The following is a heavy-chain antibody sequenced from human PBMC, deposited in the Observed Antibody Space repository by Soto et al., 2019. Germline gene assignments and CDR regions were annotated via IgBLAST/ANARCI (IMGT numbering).Heavy chain of an antibody. D-gene: IGHD1-7*01. Sequence: SETLSLTCAVSGGSISSSNWWIWVRQPPGKGLEWIGEIYHSGSTNYNPSLKSRVTISVDTSKNQFSLKLSSVTAADTAVYYCARRTWYYGMDVWGQGTTVTVSS. V-gene: IGHV4-4*02. J-gene: IGHJ6*02. CDR3: ARRTWYYGMDV. CDR1: GGSISSSNW. CDR2: IYHSGST.